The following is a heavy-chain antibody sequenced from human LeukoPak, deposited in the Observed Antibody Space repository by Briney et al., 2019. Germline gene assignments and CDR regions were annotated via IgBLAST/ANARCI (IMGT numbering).Heavy chain of an antibody. D-gene: IGHD2-2*02. CDR3: TRDRGGWVPATIAGTNYHYYQYMDV. Sequence: PGGSLRLSCTASGFTFGDYAMSWVRQAPGKGLEWVGFIRSKAYGGTTEYAASVKGRFTISRDDSKSIAYLQMSSLKTEDTAVYYCTRDRGGWVPATIAGTNYHYYQYMDVWGKGTTVTVSS. CDR1: GFTFGDYA. CDR2: IRSKAYGGTT. V-gene: IGHV3-49*04. J-gene: IGHJ6*03.